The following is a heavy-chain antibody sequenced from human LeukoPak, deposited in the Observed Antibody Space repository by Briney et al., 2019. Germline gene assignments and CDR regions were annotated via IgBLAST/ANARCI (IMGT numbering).Heavy chain of an antibody. V-gene: IGHV4-38-2*02. CDR3: ARPALRGGKNWFDP. Sequence: SETLSLTCTVSGYSISSGYYWGWIRQPPGKGLEWIGGIYHSGSTNYNPSLKSRVTISVDTSKNQFSLKLSSVTAADTAVYYCARPALRGGKNWFDPWGQGTLVTVSS. CDR1: GYSISSGYY. CDR2: IYHSGST. J-gene: IGHJ5*02. D-gene: IGHD2-2*01.